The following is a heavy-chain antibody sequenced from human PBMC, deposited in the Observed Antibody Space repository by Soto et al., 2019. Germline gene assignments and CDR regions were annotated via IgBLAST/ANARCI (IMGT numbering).Heavy chain of an antibody. Sequence: QLQESGPGLVKPSETLSLTCTVSGDSISSSDYYWGWIRQPPGKRLQWLANIYYSGSTYYNPSLKSSVTISVDTSKKQFSLRLSSVTAADTAVYYCTRQAYCSSLTCYADSWGQGTLLTVSS. V-gene: IGHV4-39*01. CDR1: GDSISSSDYY. CDR2: IYYSGST. J-gene: IGHJ4*02. D-gene: IGHD2-2*01. CDR3: TRQAYCSSLTCYADS.